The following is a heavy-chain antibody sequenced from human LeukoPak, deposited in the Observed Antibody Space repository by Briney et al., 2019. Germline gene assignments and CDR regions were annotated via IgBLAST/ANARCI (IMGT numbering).Heavy chain of an antibody. CDR3: ARMYSGTSYYFDY. J-gene: IGHJ4*02. CDR2: INHSGST. Sequence: PSETLSLTCAVYGGSFTAYYWNWIRQPPGKGLQWIGEINHSGSTNYIPSLKSRVTISVDTFKNQFSLKLSSVTAADTAVYYCARMYSGTSYYFDYWGQGTLVTVSS. D-gene: IGHD1-26*01. CDR1: GGSFTAYY. V-gene: IGHV4-34*01.